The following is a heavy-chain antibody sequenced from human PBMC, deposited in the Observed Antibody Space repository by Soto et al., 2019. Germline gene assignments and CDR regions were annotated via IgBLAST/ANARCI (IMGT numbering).Heavy chain of an antibody. V-gene: IGHV3-23*01. Sequence: YLRLSCTVSGFAFNNYGINWVRQATGKGREWVSAISGSGGRTFYADAVKGRFTVSRDNSQSTLYLQMNSLRAEDTAVYYCAKPAASEDHCFYYGTDVGGQGTTVNVSS. CDR1: GFAFNNYG. J-gene: IGHJ6*02. CDR3: AKPAASEDHCFYYGTDV. CDR2: ISGSGGRT.